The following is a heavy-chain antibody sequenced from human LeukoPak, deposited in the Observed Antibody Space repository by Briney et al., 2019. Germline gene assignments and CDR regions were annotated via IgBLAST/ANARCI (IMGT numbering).Heavy chain of an antibody. D-gene: IGHD1-26*01. CDR3: ARRVTYGSYYSYFDY. CDR1: GYSISSGYY. CDR2: ISYSGST. Sequence: SETLSLTCAVSGYSISSGYYWGWIRQPPGNGLEWIGTISYSGSTNYNPSLKRRVTISVDTSKNQFSLKVTSVTAADTAVYYCARRVTYGSYYSYFDYWGQGTLVTVSS. J-gene: IGHJ4*02. V-gene: IGHV4-38-2*01.